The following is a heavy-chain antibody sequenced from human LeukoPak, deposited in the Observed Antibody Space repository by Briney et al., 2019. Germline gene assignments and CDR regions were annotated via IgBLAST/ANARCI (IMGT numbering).Heavy chain of an antibody. CDR1: GGSFSGYY. Sequence: PSETLSLTCAVYGGSFSGYYWSWIRQPPGKGLEWIGEINHSGSTNYNPSLKSRVTISVDTSKNQFSLKLSSVTAADTAVYYCARHGSYYYYWFDPWGQGTLVTVSS. D-gene: IGHD1-26*01. V-gene: IGHV4-34*01. J-gene: IGHJ5*02. CDR2: INHSGST. CDR3: ARHGSYYYYWFDP.